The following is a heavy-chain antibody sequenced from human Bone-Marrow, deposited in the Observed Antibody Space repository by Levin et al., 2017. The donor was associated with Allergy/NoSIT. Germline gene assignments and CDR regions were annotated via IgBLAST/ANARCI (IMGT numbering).Heavy chain of an antibody. CDR2: IYSGGST. Sequence: ESLKISCAVSGFTVSSNYMSWVRQAPGKGLEWVSIIYSGGSTFYADSVKGRFTISRDNSKNTLYLQMNSLRLEDTAMYYCARDPEGIEAPPTTFWGQGTLVTVSS. V-gene: IGHV3-66*02. D-gene: IGHD6-13*01. CDR1: GFTVSSNY. CDR3: ARDPEGIEAPPTTF. J-gene: IGHJ4*02.